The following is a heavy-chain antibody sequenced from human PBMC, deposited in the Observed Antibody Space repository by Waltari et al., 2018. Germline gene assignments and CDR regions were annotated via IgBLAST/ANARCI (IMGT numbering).Heavy chain of an antibody. D-gene: IGHD2-15*01. CDR1: GDSISSSSYY. V-gene: IGHV4-39*01. J-gene: IGHJ4*02. CDR3: VRHARTTSGGKHFDH. Sequence: QLQLQESGPGLVKASETLSLTCTVSGDSISSSSYYWGWVRQPPGKGLEWIGNMYYSGSTDYNPSLKSRVTISGDTSKSQFSLKLSSVTAADTSMYYCVRHARTTSGGKHFDHWGQGMLVTVSS. CDR2: MYYSGST.